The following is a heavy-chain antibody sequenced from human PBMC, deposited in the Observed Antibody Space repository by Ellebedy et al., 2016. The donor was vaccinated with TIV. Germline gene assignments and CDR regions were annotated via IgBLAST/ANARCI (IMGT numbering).Heavy chain of an antibody. CDR1: GYTFTSYG. Sequence: ASVKVSCXASGYTFTSYGISWVRQAPGQGLEWMGWISAYNGNTNYAQKLQGRVTMTTDTSTSTAYMELRSLRSDDTAVYYCARAIAARPPGVDWFNPWGQGTLVTVSS. D-gene: IGHD6-6*01. CDR2: ISAYNGNT. CDR3: ARAIAARPPGVDWFNP. J-gene: IGHJ5*02. V-gene: IGHV1-18*01.